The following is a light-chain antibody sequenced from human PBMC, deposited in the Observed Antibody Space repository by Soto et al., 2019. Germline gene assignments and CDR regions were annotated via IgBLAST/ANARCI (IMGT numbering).Light chain of an antibody. J-gene: IGKJ5*01. CDR2: DAS. CDR1: QSVSSY. Sequence: EIVLTQSPATMSLSPGERATFSGRASQSVSSYLAWYQHKPGQATRLLIYDASNSATGSPSRFSGSGSGTEVALIIISLQSEDVAVYYCQRHNNWPPAITFGQGTRLEIK. CDR3: QRHNNWPPAIT. V-gene: IGKV3-11*01.